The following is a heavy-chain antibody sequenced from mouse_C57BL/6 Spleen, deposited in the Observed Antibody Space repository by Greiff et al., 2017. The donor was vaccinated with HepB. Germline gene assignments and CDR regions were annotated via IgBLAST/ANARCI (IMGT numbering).Heavy chain of an antibody. CDR2: ISDGGSYT. V-gene: IGHV5-4*01. J-gene: IGHJ3*01. Sequence: EVKLEESGGGLVKPGGSLKLSCAASGFTFSSYAMSWVRQTPEKRLEWVATISDGGSYTYYPDNVKGRFTISRDNAKNNLYLQMSHLKSEDTAMYYCARDTMVTTFAYWGQGTLVTVSA. CDR3: ARDTMVTTFAY. CDR1: GFTFSSYA. D-gene: IGHD2-1*01.